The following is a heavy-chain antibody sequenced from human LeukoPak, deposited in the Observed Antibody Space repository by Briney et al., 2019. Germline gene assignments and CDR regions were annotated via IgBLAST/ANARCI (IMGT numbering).Heavy chain of an antibody. CDR3: ARLGSRAYYFDY. V-gene: IGHV4-59*08. CDR1: GGPISSYY. D-gene: IGHD2-2*01. J-gene: IGHJ4*02. Sequence: SETLSLTCTVSGGPISSYYWSWIRQPPGKGLEWIGYIYYSGSTNYNPSLKSRVTISVDTSKNQFSLKLSSVTAADTAVYYCARLGSRAYYFDYWGQGTLVTVSS. CDR2: IYYSGST.